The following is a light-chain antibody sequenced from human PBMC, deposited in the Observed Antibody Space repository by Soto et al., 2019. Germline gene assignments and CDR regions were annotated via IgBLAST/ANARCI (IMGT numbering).Light chain of an antibody. CDR1: QDIRGA. CDR3: QQFNTYPRT. Sequence: AIQLTQSPSSLSASVGDRVTITCRASQDIRGALAWYHQKPGKPPKLLIFDVSSLQSGVPSRFSGSGSGTDGTLTISSLQPEDFAAYYGQQFNTYPRTFGQGPRLEIK. CDR2: DVS. J-gene: IGKJ5*01. V-gene: IGKV1-13*02.